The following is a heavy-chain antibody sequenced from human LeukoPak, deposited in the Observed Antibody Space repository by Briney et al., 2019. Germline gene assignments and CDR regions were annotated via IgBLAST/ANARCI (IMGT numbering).Heavy chain of an antibody. D-gene: IGHD3-3*01. J-gene: IGHJ3*02. V-gene: IGHV1-24*01. CDR2: FDPEDGET. CDR1: GYTLTELS. CDR3: ATRTHLRFLEWLVPGNAFDI. Sequence: ASVKVSCKVSGYTLTELSMYWVRQAPGKGLEWMGGFDPEDGETIYAQKFQGRVTMTEDTSTDTAYMELSSLRSEDTAVYYCATRTHLRFLEWLVPGNAFDIWGQGTMVTVSS.